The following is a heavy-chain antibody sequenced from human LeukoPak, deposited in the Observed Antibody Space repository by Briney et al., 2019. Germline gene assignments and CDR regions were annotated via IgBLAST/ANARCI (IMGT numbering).Heavy chain of an antibody. V-gene: IGHV3-23*01. CDR3: ARAWGEWLFDFDY. CDR1: GFTFYSYA. D-gene: IGHD3-3*01. Sequence: GGSLRLSCAASGFTFYSYAMSWVRQAPGKGLEWVSVISGSGGNTYYADSVKGRFTISRDNAKNSLYLQMNSLRAEDTAVYYCARAWGEWLFDFDYWGQGTLVTVSS. J-gene: IGHJ4*02. CDR2: ISGSGGNT.